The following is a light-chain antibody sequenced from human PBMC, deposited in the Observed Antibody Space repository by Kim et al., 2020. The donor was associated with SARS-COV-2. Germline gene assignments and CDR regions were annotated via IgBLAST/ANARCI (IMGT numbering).Light chain of an antibody. V-gene: IGKV1-9*01. CDR2: AAS. CDR1: QGISRY. CDR3: QKHNSYPFT. J-gene: IGKJ4*01. Sequence: ASVGDRVTIACRASQGISRYLASYQQKPGKAPKRLIYAASTLQSGVPSRFSGSGSGTEFTLTISSLQPEEFATYYCQKHNSYPFTVGGGTKVDIK.